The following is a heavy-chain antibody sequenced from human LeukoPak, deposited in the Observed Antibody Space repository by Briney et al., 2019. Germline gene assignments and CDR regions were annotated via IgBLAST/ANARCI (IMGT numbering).Heavy chain of an antibody. V-gene: IGHV3-64D*09. CDR1: GFTFSYYA. J-gene: IGHJ4*02. CDR3: VKTYGYCSSTSCYVFDY. D-gene: IGHD2-2*01. CDR2: ISSNGGST. Sequence: PGRSLRLSCSASGFTFSYYAMHWVRQAPGKGLEYVSAISSNGGSTYYADSLKGRFTISRDNSKNTLYLQMSSLRAEDTAVYYCVKTYGYCSSTSCYVFDYWGQGTLVTVSS.